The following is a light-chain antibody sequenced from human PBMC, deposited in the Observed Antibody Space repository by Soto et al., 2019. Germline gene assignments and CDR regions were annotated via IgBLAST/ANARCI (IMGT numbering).Light chain of an antibody. V-gene: IGKV1-9*01. CDR3: HELNSYPLP. CDR2: AAY. J-gene: IGKJ4*01. CDR1: QGISSY. Sequence: IQVTQSPSSLSASVGDRVTITCRASQGISSYLVWYQQKPGKASKLLIYAAYTLRNGVPSTFSGSRYGPDFTLTISSLQTEHFATYSCHELNSYPLPFGGGTKVDIK.